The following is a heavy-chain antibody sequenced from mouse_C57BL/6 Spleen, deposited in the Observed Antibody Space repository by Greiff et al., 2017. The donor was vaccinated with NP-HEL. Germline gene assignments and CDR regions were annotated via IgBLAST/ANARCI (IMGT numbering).Heavy chain of an antibody. Sequence: EVQLVESEGGLVQPGSSMKLSCTASGFTFSDYYMAWVRQVPEKGLEWVANINYDGSSTYYLDSLKSRFIISRDNAKNILYLQMSSLKSEDTATYYCARDDYGGNFDYWGQGTTLTVSS. CDR1: GFTFSDYY. CDR2: INYDGSST. V-gene: IGHV5-16*01. J-gene: IGHJ2*01. CDR3: ARDDYGGNFDY. D-gene: IGHD2-4*01.